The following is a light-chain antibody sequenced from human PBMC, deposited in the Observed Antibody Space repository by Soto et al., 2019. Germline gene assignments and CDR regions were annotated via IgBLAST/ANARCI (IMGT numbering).Light chain of an antibody. Sequence: DIQMTQSPSSLSASVGARLTITCQASQDIDKYLNWYQQKQGKAPKLLIDDVTNLETGVPSRFSGSGYGTHFNFTIGSLQTEDIATYYCQQYYDLPITFGQGTRLEIK. V-gene: IGKV1-33*01. CDR3: QQYYDLPIT. CDR1: QDIDKY. J-gene: IGKJ5*01. CDR2: DVT.